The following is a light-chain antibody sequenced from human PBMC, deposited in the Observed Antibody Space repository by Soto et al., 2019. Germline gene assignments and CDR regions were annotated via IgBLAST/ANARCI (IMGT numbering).Light chain of an antibody. J-gene: IGKJ1*01. CDR2: DAS. CDR1: QSVSSY. CDR3: QQRSNWPPAWT. Sequence: EIDLTQSPTTLYLSPGERATLSCRASQSVSSYLAWYQQKPGQAPRLLIYDASNRATGIPARFSGSGSGTDFTLTISSLEPEDFAVYYCQQRSNWPPAWTFGQGTKVDIK. V-gene: IGKV3-11*01.